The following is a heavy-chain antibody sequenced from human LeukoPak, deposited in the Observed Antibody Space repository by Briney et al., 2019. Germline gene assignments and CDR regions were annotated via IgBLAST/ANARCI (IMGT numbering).Heavy chain of an antibody. V-gene: IGHV3-43D*03. Sequence: GGSLRLSCAASGFTFDDYAMHWVRHAPGKGLEWVSLISWDGGSTYYADSVKGRFTISRDNSKNSLYLQMNSLRAEDTALYYCAKDIGHRTRYYMDVWGKGTTVTVSS. J-gene: IGHJ6*03. D-gene: IGHD3-10*01. CDR2: ISWDGGST. CDR1: GFTFDDYA. CDR3: AKDIGHRTRYYMDV.